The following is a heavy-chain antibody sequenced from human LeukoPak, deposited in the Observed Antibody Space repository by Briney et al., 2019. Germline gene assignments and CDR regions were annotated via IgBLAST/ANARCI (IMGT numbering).Heavy chain of an antibody. CDR3: AGGDCSSTICYSPMDV. CDR2: IYYTGST. V-gene: IGHV4-59*01. CDR1: GDSISSDY. Sequence: QASETLSLTCAVSGDSISSDYWSWTRQPPGKGLEWIGYIYYTGSTNYNPSLKSRVTISVDTSKNQFSLKLSSVTAADTAVYYCAGGDCSSTICYSPMDVWGKGTTVTVSS. D-gene: IGHD2-2*01. J-gene: IGHJ6*03.